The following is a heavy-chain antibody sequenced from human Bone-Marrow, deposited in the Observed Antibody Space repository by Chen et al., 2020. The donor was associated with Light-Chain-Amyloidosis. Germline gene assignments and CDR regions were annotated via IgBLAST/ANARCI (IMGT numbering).Heavy chain of an antibody. CDR1: GFVFTTYG. Sequence: VRLVESGGGVVRPGGSLRLSCTVSGFVFTTYGFQWVRQAPGKGVEWVSFVRFDGSDKYYADSVKGRFTISRDDSKNTLYLQMNSLRPEDTAVYYCAQLYSYGRPFKHWGQGTLVSVSS. J-gene: IGHJ4*02. V-gene: IGHV3-30*02. CDR2: VRFDGSDK. D-gene: IGHD5-18*01. CDR3: AQLYSYGRPFKH.